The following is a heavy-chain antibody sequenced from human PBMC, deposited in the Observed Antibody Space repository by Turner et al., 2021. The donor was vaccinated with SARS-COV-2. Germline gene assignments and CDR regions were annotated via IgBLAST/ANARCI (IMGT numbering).Heavy chain of an antibody. CDR3: ARLHTSSWYFDY. CDR2: IKQDGSEK. D-gene: IGHD6-13*01. Sequence: EGQLVESGGGLVRPGGSLEPSLGASGFTFSSNWMSWVRQDPGKGLEWVANIKQDGSEKYYVDSVKGRFTISRDNAKNSLYLQMNGLRAEDTAVYYCARLHTSSWYFDYWGQGTLVTVSS. CDR1: GFTFSSNW. J-gene: IGHJ4*02. V-gene: IGHV3-7*03.